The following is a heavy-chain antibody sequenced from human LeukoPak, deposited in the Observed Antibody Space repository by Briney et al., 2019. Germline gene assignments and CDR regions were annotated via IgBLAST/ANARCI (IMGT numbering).Heavy chain of an antibody. J-gene: IGHJ4*02. V-gene: IGHV4-39*07. CDR3: ARDVGATLYYFDY. CDR1: GGSISSSSYY. D-gene: IGHD1-26*01. Sequence: SETLSLTCTVSGGSISSSSYYWGWIRQPPGKGLEWIGSIYYSGSTYYNPSLKSRVTISVDTSKNQFSLKLSSLTAADTAVYCCARDVGATLYYFDYWGQGTLVTVSS. CDR2: IYYSGST.